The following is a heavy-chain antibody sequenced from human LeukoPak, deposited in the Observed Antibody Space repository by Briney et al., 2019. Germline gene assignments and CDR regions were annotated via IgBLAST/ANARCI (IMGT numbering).Heavy chain of an antibody. CDR1: GFAFSNYG. CDR3: ARDLEDSSPFGAFDL. D-gene: IGHD3-22*01. CDR2: IWFNGINK. Sequence: PGGSLRLCCAASGFAFSNYGMQWVRQAPGKGLEWVAAIWFNGINKYHADSLKGRFTISRDNSKNMLYLQMNSLRADDTAVYYCARDLEDSSPFGAFDLWGQGTMVTVSS. J-gene: IGHJ3*01. V-gene: IGHV3-33*01.